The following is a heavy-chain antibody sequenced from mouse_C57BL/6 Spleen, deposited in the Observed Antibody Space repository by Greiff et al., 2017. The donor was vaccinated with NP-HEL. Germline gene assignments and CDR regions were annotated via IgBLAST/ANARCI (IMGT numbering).Heavy chain of an antibody. Sequence: QVQLKQSGAELVRPGTSVKVSCKASGYAFTNYLIEWVKQRPGQGLEWIGVINPGSGGTNYNEKFKGKATLTADKSSSTAYMQLSSLTSEDSAVYFCARGDDYDREKFAYWGQGTLVTVSA. V-gene: IGHV1-54*01. CDR1: GYAFTNYL. CDR2: INPGSGGT. J-gene: IGHJ3*01. CDR3: ARGDDYDREKFAY. D-gene: IGHD2-4*01.